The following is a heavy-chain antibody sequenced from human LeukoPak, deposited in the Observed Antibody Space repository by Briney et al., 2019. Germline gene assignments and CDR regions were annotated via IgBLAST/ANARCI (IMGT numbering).Heavy chain of an antibody. CDR1: GGSVSSYY. V-gene: IGHV4-59*02. CDR3: ARDNWNYGSSMDV. Sequence: SETLSLTCTVSGGSVSSYYWSWIRQPPGKGLEWIGYIYYSGSTNYNPSLKSRVTISVDTSKNQFSLRLSSVTAADTAVYHCARDNWNYGSSMDVWGQGTTVTVSS. J-gene: IGHJ6*02. CDR2: IYYSGST. D-gene: IGHD1-7*01.